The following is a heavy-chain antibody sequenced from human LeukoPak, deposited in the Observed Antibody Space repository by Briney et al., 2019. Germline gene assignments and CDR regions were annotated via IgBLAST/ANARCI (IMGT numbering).Heavy chain of an antibody. J-gene: IGHJ4*02. CDR1: GGSISSGGYY. CDR3: ARSVVYGDYVH. Sequence: PSETLSLTCTVSGGSISSGGYYWSWIRQPPGKGLEWIGYIYHSGSTYYNPSLKSRVTISVDTSKNQFSLKLSSVTAADTAVYYCARSVVYGDYVHWGQGTLVTVSS. V-gene: IGHV4-30-2*01. CDR2: IYHSGST. D-gene: IGHD4-17*01.